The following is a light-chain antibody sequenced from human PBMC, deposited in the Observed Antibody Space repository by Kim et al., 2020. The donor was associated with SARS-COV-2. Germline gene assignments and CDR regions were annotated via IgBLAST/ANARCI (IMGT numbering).Light chain of an antibody. CDR1: SGNSSYA. Sequence: ASVKLTSAQSSGNSSYAIAWHQQQPKKGPRYLMKLNSDGSHTKGDGIPDRSSGSSSGAERYLTISSRQSEDEADYYCQTWGTGTWVFGGGTQLTVL. CDR3: QTWGTGTWV. CDR2: LNSDGSH. V-gene: IGLV4-69*01. J-gene: IGLJ3*02.